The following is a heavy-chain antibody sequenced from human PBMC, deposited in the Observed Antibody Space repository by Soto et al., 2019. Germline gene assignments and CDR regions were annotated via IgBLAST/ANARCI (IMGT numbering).Heavy chain of an antibody. V-gene: IGHV3-30*04. CDR1: GFIFSSYA. D-gene: IGHD3-22*01. Sequence: GGSLRLSCAASGFIFSSYAMHWVRQGPGKGLEWVAVISYDGSNKYYADTEKGRFTISRYNSKNTLYLQMNSLRAEDTAVYYCARVLLPDYNDSSGPMYYWGQGTLVTVSS. CDR2: ISYDGSNK. J-gene: IGHJ4*02. CDR3: ARVLLPDYNDSSGPMYY.